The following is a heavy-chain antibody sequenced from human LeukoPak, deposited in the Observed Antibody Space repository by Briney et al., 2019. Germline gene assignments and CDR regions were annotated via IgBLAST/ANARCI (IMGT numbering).Heavy chain of an antibody. CDR2: IRYDGSNK. CDR1: GFTFSSYG. CDR3: GVGDYMDV. Sequence: PGGSLRLSCAASGFTFSSYGMHWVRQAPGKGLEWVAVIRYDGSNKYYADSVKGRFTISRDNSKNTLYLQMNSLRAEDTAVYYCGVGDYMDVWGKGTTVTVSS. V-gene: IGHV3-33*01. J-gene: IGHJ6*03.